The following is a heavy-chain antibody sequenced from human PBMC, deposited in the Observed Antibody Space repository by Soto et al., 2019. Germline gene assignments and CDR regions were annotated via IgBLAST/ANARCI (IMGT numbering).Heavy chain of an antibody. Sequence: PSDTLSLTFTVSGGSISSYYWSWVRQPPGKGLEWVVYIYYSGSTNYNPSLKSRVPISVDTSKNQFSLKLSSVTAADTAVYYCARARKGYGDTRTNWFDXWGQVTLLTVSX. J-gene: IGHJ5*02. CDR2: IYYSGST. CDR1: GGSISSYY. V-gene: IGHV4-59*01. D-gene: IGHD4-17*01. CDR3: ARARKGYGDTRTNWFDX.